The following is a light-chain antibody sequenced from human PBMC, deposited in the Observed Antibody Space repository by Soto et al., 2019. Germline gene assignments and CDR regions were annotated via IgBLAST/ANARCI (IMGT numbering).Light chain of an antibody. CDR3: QQRSNWPWT. CDR2: DAS. CDR1: QSVSSY. Sequence: EIVLTQSPATPSLSPGERSTLSCRASQSVSSYLAWYQQRPGQAPRLLIYDASNRATGIPARFSGSGSGTDFTLTISSLDPEDSAVYYCQQRSNWPWTFGQGTKVDI. J-gene: IGKJ1*01. V-gene: IGKV3-11*01.